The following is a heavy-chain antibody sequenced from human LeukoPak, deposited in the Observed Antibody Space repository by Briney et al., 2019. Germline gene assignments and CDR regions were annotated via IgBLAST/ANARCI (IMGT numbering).Heavy chain of an antibody. D-gene: IGHD6-19*01. CDR2: IYYSRST. CDR3: ARWQWLGFDI. J-gene: IGHJ3*02. V-gene: IGHV4-59*01. CDR1: GGSISSYY. Sequence: SETLSLTCTVSGGSISSYYWSWIRQPPGKGLEWIGYIYYSRSTNYNPSLKSRVTISVDTSKNQFSLKLSSVTAADTAVYYCARWQWLGFDIWGQGTMVTVSS.